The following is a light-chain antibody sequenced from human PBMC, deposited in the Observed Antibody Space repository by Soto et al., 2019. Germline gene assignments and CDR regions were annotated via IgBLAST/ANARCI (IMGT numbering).Light chain of an antibody. CDR2: GAS. CDR1: QSVSID. V-gene: IGKV3-15*01. CDR3: QQYGSSSGWT. J-gene: IGKJ1*01. Sequence: EIVMTQSPTTLSVSPGERATLSCRASQSVSIDLAWYQQAPGQAPRLLIYGASTRATGIPVRFSGSGSGTDFTLTISRLEPEDFAVYYCQQYGSSSGWTFGQGTKVDIK.